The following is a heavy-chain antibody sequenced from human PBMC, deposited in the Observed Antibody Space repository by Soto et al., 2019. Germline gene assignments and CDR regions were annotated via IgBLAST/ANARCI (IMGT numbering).Heavy chain of an antibody. Sequence: TSETLSLTCTVSGGSISSNYWTWIRQPPGKGLEWIGYVYNSGSTNYNPSLKSRVTISEDTSKSQFSLKVNSMTAADTAVYYCARYRREAVAGYTLDNWGQGILVTVSS. V-gene: IGHV4-59*01. D-gene: IGHD6-13*01. J-gene: IGHJ4*02. CDR2: VYNSGST. CDR3: ARYRREAVAGYTLDN. CDR1: GGSISSNY.